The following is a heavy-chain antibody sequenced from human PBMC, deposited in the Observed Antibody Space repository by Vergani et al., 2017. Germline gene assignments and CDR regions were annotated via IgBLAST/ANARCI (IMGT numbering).Heavy chain of an antibody. CDR3: ARPHGDILPPDPRRLDY. J-gene: IGHJ4*02. V-gene: IGHV1-46*03. CDR2: INPSGGST. Sequence: QVLLVQSGAELKKPGASVRVSCKTSGYTFTNYYIHWVRQAPGQGLEWMGIINPSGGSTTYAQQFQGRLTMTRDTSTSTVYMDLSNLRSEDTAVYYCARPHGDILPPDPRRLDYWGQGTLVTVSS. CDR1: GYTFTNYY.